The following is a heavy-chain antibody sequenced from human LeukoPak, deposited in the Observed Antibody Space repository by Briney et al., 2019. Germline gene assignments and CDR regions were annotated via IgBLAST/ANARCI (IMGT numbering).Heavy chain of an antibody. CDR1: GYTFTSYA. CDR2: INTNTGNP. J-gene: IGHJ4*02. Sequence: ASVKVSCKASGYTFTSYAMNWVRQAPGQGLEWMGWINTNTGNPTYAQGFTGRFVFSLDTSVSTAYLQISSLKAEDTAVYYCARGGTGGYSYGVDYWGQGTLVTVSS. V-gene: IGHV7-4-1*02. D-gene: IGHD5-18*01. CDR3: ARGGTGGYSYGVDY.